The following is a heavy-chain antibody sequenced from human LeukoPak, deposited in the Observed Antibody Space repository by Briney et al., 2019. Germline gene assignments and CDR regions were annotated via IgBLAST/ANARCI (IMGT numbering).Heavy chain of an antibody. J-gene: IGHJ4*02. Sequence: SVKVSCKASGGTFSSYAISWVRQAPGQGLEWMGRIIPILGIANYAQKFQGRVTITADKSTSTAYMELSSLRSEDTAVYYCARDIVGAPRRFFDYWGQGTLVTVSS. CDR3: ARDIVGAPRRFFDY. CDR2: IIPILGIA. CDR1: GGTFSSYA. D-gene: IGHD1-26*01. V-gene: IGHV1-69*04.